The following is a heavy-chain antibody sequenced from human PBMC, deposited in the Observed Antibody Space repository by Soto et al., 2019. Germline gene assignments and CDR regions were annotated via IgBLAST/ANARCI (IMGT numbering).Heavy chain of an antibody. D-gene: IGHD2-15*01. CDR2: INPNSGGT. CDR3: ARESCRSCYSGWMGSILYYYYGMDV. J-gene: IGHJ6*02. CDR1: GYTFTVYY. V-gene: IGHV1-2*04. Sequence: GASVKVSCKASGYTFTVYYMHWVRQAPGQGLEWMGWINPNSGGTNYAQKFQGWVTMTRDTSISTAYMELSRLRSDDTAVYYCARESCRSCYSGWMGSILYYYYGMDVWGQGTTVTVSS.